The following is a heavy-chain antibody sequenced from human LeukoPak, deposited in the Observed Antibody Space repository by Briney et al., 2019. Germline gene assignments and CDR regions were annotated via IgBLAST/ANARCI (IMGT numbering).Heavy chain of an antibody. CDR1: GFTVSSNY. V-gene: IGHV3-53*01. Sequence: GGSLRLSCAASGFTVSSNYMSWVRQAPGKGLEWVSVIYSGGSTYYADSVKGRFTISRDNSKNTLHLQMNSLRAEDTAVYYCARDQYSYAHAAHWGQGTLVTVSS. CDR2: IYSGGST. D-gene: IGHD5-18*01. J-gene: IGHJ4*02. CDR3: ARDQYSYAHAAH.